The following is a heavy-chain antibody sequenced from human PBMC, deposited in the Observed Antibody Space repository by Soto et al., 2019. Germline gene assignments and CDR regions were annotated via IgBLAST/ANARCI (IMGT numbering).Heavy chain of an antibody. CDR1: GGSFSGYY. J-gene: IGHJ5*02. V-gene: IGHV4-34*01. D-gene: IGHD2-8*01. CDR2: INHSGST. CDR3: ARVLMVYAIKGWFDP. Sequence: SETLSLTCAVYGGSFSGYYWSWIRQPPGKGLEWIGEINHSGSTNYNPSLKGRVTISVDTSKNQFSLKLSSVTAADTAVYYCARVLMVYAIKGWFDPWGQGTLVTVSS.